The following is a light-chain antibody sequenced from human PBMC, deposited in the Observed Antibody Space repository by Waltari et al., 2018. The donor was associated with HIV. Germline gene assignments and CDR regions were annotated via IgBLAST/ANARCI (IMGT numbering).Light chain of an antibody. Sequence: SSVLALPPSVSVAPGNTARITCGGTNIGSNSVHWYQHKPGQAPVVVIYYDSDPPSGIPERFSGSNSGNSATLTISRVEAGDEADYYCQVWDSSSDAYVFGTGTKVTVL. CDR1: NIGSNS. J-gene: IGLJ1*01. V-gene: IGLV3-21*04. CDR3: QVWDSSSDAYV. CDR2: YDS.